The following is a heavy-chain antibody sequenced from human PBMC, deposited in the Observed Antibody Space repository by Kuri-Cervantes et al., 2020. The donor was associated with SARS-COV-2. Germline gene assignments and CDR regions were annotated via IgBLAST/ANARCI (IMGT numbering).Heavy chain of an antibody. J-gene: IGHJ5*02. CDR2: INAGNGNT. Sequence: ASVKVSCKASGYTFTSYAMHWVRQAPGQRLEWMGWINAGNGNTKYSQKFQGRVTITRDTSTSTVYMELSSLRSEDTAVYYCARGMGWSGYKFDPWGQGTLVTVSS. CDR1: GYTFTSYA. D-gene: IGHD3-3*01. V-gene: IGHV1-3*01. CDR3: ARGMGWSGYKFDP.